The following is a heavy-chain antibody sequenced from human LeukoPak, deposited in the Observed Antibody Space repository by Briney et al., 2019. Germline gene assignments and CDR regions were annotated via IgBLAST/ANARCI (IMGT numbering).Heavy chain of an antibody. V-gene: IGHV3-33*01. Sequence: GGSLRLSCAASGFTSSNYGTHWVRQAPGKGLDWVAVIWHGGSNENYADAVRGRFTISRDNSRNTLYLQMNSLRVEDTAVYYCATDAGGAAFDIWGQGTMVTVSS. CDR2: IWHGGSNE. CDR3: ATDAGGAAFDI. D-gene: IGHD1-26*01. J-gene: IGHJ3*02. CDR1: GFTSSNYG.